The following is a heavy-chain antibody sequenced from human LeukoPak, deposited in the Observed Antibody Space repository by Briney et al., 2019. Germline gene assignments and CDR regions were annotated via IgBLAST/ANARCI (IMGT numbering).Heavy chain of an antibody. D-gene: IGHD6-19*01. CDR3: ARDPRLVRS. J-gene: IGHJ5*02. CDR2: IKQDGSEK. Sequence: GGSLRLSCSAWGFSFSSYWMIGLPQAPGEGREGGANIKQDGSEKYYVDSVKVRFTIARDNATNSLYLQMNRLRAAATAVHYCARDPRLVRSWGQGPLVTVSS. V-gene: IGHV3-7*01. CDR1: GFSFSSYW.